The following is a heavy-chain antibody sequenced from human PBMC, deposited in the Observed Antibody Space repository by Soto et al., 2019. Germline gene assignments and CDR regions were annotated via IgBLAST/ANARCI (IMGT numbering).Heavy chain of an antibody. V-gene: IGHV3-74*01. CDR1: GFTFSSYA. CDR3: VRGKVAAGFDY. J-gene: IGHJ4*02. CDR2: ISSDGTTT. D-gene: IGHD6-13*01. Sequence: GGSLRLSCAASGFTFSSYAMSWVRQAPGKGLVWVSRISSDGTTTNYADSVKGRFTISRDNAKNTLYLQMTSLRVEDRAIYYCVRGKVAAGFDYWGQGALVTVSS.